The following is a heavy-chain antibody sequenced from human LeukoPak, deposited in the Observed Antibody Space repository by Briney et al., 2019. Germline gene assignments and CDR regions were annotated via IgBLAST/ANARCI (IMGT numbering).Heavy chain of an antibody. CDR1: GFTVSSNY. J-gene: IGHJ3*02. D-gene: IGHD3-10*01. Sequence: GGSLRLSCAASGFTVSSNYMSWVRQAPGKGLEWVAFIRYDGSNKYYADSVKGRFTISRDNSKNTLYLQMNSLRAEDTAVYYCARWIRYYYGSGSYSDAFDIWGQGTMVTVSS. V-gene: IGHV3-30*02. CDR2: IRYDGSNK. CDR3: ARWIRYYYGSGSYSDAFDI.